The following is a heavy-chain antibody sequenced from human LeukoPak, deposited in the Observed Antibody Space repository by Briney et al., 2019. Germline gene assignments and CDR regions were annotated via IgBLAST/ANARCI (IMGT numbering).Heavy chain of an antibody. CDR1: GDSISSYY. CDR3: ARHLGEVYYFDY. Sequence: SETLSLTCTVSGDSISSYYWSWIRQPPGKGLEWIGFIYYSGSTNHNPSLRSRVSISVGTSKNQFSLKLSSVTAADTAVYYCARHLGEVYYFDYWGQGTLVTVSS. V-gene: IGHV4-59*08. CDR2: IYYSGST. D-gene: IGHD3-16*01. J-gene: IGHJ4*02.